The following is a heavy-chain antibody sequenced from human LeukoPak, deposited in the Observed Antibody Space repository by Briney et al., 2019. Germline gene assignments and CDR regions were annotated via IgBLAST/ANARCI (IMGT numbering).Heavy chain of an antibody. D-gene: IGHD2-2*01. Sequence: GGSLRLSCAASASTFSNDAIHWVRQAPGKGLEWVAVVSYDETNKYYADSVKGRFTISRDNSKNTVYLQMSSLRAEDTAMYYCARTFGCSGTSCHARWGYYYYAMDVWGQGTTVTVSS. J-gene: IGHJ6*02. CDR1: ASTFSNDA. CDR2: VSYDETNK. CDR3: ARTFGCSGTSCHARWGYYYYAMDV. V-gene: IGHV3-30-3*01.